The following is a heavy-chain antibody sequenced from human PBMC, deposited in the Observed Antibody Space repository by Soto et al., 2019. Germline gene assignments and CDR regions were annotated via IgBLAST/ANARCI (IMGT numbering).Heavy chain of an antibody. CDR2: IYPGDSDT. D-gene: IGHD1-26*01. CDR1: GYSFISYR. J-gene: IGHJ4*02. CDR3: ARRTGAGTFDY. Sequence: GDSLKISCNASGYSFISYRIVSVRQMPGKGLGWMGIIYPGDSDTTYSPSFQGQVTISADKSISTAYVQWSSLKAADTAMYYCARRTGAGTFDYRGQGTLFTVSS. V-gene: IGHV5-51*01.